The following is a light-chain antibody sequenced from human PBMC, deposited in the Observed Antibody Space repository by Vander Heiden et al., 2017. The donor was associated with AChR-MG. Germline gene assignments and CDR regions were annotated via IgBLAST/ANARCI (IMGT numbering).Light chain of an antibody. Sequence: QSALTQPASVSGSPGQSITIPCTGTSTDVGAYNYVSWYQQHPGKAPKLMIYDVSNRPSGVSNRFSGSKSGNTASLTISGLQAEDEADYYCSSYTRSSTLVFGGGTKLTVL. CDR2: DVS. J-gene: IGLJ2*01. CDR3: SSYTRSSTLV. CDR1: STDVGAYNY. V-gene: IGLV2-14*01.